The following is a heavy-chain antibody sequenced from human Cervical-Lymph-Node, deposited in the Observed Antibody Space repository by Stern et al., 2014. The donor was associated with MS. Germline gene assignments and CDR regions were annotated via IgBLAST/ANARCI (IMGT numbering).Heavy chain of an antibody. V-gene: IGHV4-39*01. Sequence: VQLQESGPGLVKPSETLSLTCTVSGGSISSSSYYWGWIRQPPGKGLEWLGSIYYRGSPSYNPSLKSRVTIPVDTSKNQSSLKLSSVTAADTAVYYCARHFYSSAYYYPGPFDYWGQGTLVTVSS. CDR1: GGSISSSSYY. CDR2: IYYRGSP. J-gene: IGHJ4*02. D-gene: IGHD3-22*01. CDR3: ARHFYSSAYYYPGPFDY.